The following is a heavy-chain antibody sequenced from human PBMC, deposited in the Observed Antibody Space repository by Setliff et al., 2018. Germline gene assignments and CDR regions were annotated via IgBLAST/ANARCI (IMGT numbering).Heavy chain of an antibody. CDR3: ARGGTFRYFDY. D-gene: IGHD5-12*01. CDR1: GGSFTPYY. J-gene: IGHJ4*02. V-gene: IGHV4-59*01. Sequence: PSETLSLTCTVSGGSFTPYYWSWIRQPPGKGLGWIGYVYYSGTAYYNPSLKSRVTVMVDTSKNQFSLRLSSVTAADTAVYYCARGGTFRYFDYWGQGTPVTVSS. CDR2: VYYSGTA.